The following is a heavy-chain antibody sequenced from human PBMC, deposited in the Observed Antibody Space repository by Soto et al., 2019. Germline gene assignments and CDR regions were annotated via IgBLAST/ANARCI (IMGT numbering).Heavy chain of an antibody. CDR2: IYYSGST. J-gene: IGHJ3*02. Sequence: SETLSLTCTVSGVSISSGVYYWSWIRQPPGKGLEWIGYIYYSGSTYYNPSLKSRVTISVDTSKNQFSLKLSSVTAADTAVYYCARVRHINAFDIWGQGTMVTVSS. D-gene: IGHD1-20*01. CDR3: ARVRHINAFDI. CDR1: GVSISSGVYY. V-gene: IGHV4-30-4*01.